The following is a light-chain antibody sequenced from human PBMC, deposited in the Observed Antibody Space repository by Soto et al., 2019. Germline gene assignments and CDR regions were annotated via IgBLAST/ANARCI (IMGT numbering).Light chain of an antibody. CDR1: SSNIGSNY. CDR3: AAWDDSLSGVV. V-gene: IGLV1-47*01. CDR2: RNS. J-gene: IGLJ2*01. Sequence: QSVLTHPPSASGNPGQRVTISCSGSSSNIGSNYVYWYQQLPGTVPQLLIYRNSERPSGVPDRFSGSKSGTSASLAISGLRSEDEADYYCAAWDDSLSGVVFGGGTKLTVL.